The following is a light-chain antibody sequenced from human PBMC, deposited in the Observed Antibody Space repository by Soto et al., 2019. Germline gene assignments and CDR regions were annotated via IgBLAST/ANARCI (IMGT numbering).Light chain of an antibody. CDR3: LHDYNYPRT. CDR1: QGINNE. Sequence: AIQMTQSPSSLSASVGDRVTMTCRASQGINNELAWYQQKPGKAPKLLIYAASNLHSGVPSRFSGSGSGTDFALTISSRLPEDFATYFCLHDYNYPRTFGQGTQEE. J-gene: IGKJ1*01. V-gene: IGKV1-6*01. CDR2: AAS.